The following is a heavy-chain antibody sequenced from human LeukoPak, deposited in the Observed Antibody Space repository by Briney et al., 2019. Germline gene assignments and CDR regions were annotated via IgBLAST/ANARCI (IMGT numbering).Heavy chain of an antibody. Sequence: GRSLRLSCAASGFTFSSYGMHWVRQAPGKGLEWVAVIWYDGSNKYYADSVKGRFTISRDNSKNTLYLQMNSLRAEDTAVYYCVRNGVRGVTLDYWGQGTLVTVSS. CDR3: VRNGVRGVTLDY. CDR2: IWYDGSNK. J-gene: IGHJ4*02. CDR1: GFTFSSYG. D-gene: IGHD3-10*01. V-gene: IGHV3-33*01.